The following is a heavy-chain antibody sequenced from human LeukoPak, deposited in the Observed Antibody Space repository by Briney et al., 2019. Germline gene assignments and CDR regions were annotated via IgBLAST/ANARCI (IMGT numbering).Heavy chain of an antibody. CDR3: ARVRRPAVVLDALDS. V-gene: IGHV1-69*13. Sequence: SVKVSCKASGGTFSSYAISWVRQAPGQGLEWMGGIIPIFGTANYAQRFQGRVTITADESTSTAYMELSSLRAEDTAVYYCARVRRPAVVLDALDSWGQGTMVTVSS. CDR1: GGTFSSYA. D-gene: IGHD2-2*01. J-gene: IGHJ3*02. CDR2: IIPIFGTA.